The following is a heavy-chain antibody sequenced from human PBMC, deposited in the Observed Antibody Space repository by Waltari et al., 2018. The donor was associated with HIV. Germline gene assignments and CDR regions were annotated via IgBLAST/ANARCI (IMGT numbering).Heavy chain of an antibody. CDR1: GYSISSRYY. Sequence: QVQLQESGPGLVKPSETLSLTCAVSGYSISSRYYWGWIRQPPGKGLEGIVSSYHSGRTYYNPSLKRRVTISVDTSKNPFSLKLTSVTAADTAVYYCARRPVPSDEFDPWGQGTLVTVSS. D-gene: IGHD2-21*02. V-gene: IGHV4-38-2*01. CDR2: SYHSGRT. CDR3: ARRPVPSDEFDP. J-gene: IGHJ5*02.